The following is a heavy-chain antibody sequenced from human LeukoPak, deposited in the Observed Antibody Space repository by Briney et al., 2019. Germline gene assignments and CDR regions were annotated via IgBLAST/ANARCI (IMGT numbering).Heavy chain of an antibody. CDR3: ARHIVGEQNFDY. J-gene: IGHJ4*02. V-gene: IGHV3-7*01. Sequence: GGSLRLSCAASGFTFGAYWMSWFRQAPGRGPEWVASIKDDGSAQFYVDSLEGRFTISRDNAKNTLYLQMDTMRVEDTAVYYCARHIVGEQNFDYWSQGTLVTVSS. D-gene: IGHD3-16*02. CDR2: IKDDGSAQ. CDR1: GFTFGAYW.